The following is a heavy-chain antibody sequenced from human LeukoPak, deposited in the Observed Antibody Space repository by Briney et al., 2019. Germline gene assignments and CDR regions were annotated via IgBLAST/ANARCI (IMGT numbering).Heavy chain of an antibody. CDR3: ARTAGWSYGFDY. CDR1: GGSISSGDYY. J-gene: IGHJ4*02. V-gene: IGHV4-31*03. D-gene: IGHD3-16*01. CDR2: IYNSGTT. Sequence: SQTLSLTCTVSGGSISSGDYYWTRIRQHPGKVLEWIGNIYNSGTTYYNPSLDSRATISGDTSKNQFSLKLSSVTAAAAAVYYCARTAGWSYGFDYWGQGTLVTVSS.